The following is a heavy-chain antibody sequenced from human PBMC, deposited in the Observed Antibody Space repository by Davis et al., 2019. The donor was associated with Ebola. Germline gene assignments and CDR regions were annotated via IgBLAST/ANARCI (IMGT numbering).Heavy chain of an antibody. Sequence: PSETLSLTCTVSGGSINPYCWNWIRQPPGKGLEFVGRMCYNGDTNYHPSLNSRVTISIDTSKSQFSLTLTSVNAADTAVYYCARQPQWELPDYWSQGTLVTVSS. CDR2: MCYNGDT. D-gene: IGHD1-26*01. CDR3: ARQPQWELPDY. V-gene: IGHV4-59*08. CDR1: GGSINPYC. J-gene: IGHJ4*02.